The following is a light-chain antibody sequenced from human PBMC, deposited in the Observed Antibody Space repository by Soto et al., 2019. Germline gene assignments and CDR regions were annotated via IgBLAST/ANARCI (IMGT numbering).Light chain of an antibody. J-gene: IGLJ1*01. CDR3: CLYIGATTYV. V-gene: IGLV2-11*01. Sequence: QSVLTQPRSVSGSPGQSVTISCTGTSSDVGGYNYVSWYQQHPGKAPKLMISEGHRRPSGVPDRFSGSTSVNSASLTISGLQADDEADYYCCLYIGATTYVFGTGTKVTV. CDR2: EGH. CDR1: SSDVGGYNY.